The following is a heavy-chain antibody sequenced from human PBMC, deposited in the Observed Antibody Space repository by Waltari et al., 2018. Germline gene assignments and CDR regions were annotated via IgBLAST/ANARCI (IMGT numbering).Heavy chain of an antibody. CDR1: GGSISSGTYS. J-gene: IGHJ4*02. V-gene: IGHV4-61*09. CDR3: ARQGSYNYVGGSYRYSLDY. D-gene: IGHD3-16*02. CDR2: IYTNGNT. Sequence: QVQLQESGPGLVKPSQTLSLTCTVSGGSISSGTYSWRWIRQPAGQGLEWIGHIYTNGNTNYNPSLKSRVTISRDTSKNQFSLNLSSVTAADTAVYYCARQGSYNYVGGSYRYSLDYWGQGTLVTVSS.